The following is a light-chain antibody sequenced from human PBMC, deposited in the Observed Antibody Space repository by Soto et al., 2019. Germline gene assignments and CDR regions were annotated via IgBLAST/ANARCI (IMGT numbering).Light chain of an antibody. Sequence: ETVLTQSPATLSLSPGERATLSCRASQSVSSYLAWYQQKPGQAPRLLIYDASNRATGIPARFSGSGSGTDFTRTISSLEPEDFAVYYCQQRSNWPPSFTCGPGPKVDIK. CDR2: DAS. V-gene: IGKV3-11*01. CDR3: QQRSNWPPSFT. J-gene: IGKJ3*01. CDR1: QSVSSY.